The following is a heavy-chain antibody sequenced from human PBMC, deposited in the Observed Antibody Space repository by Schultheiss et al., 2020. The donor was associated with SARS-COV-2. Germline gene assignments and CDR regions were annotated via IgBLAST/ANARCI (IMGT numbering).Heavy chain of an antibody. D-gene: IGHD4-17*01. CDR2: VSHSGGT. CDR1: GGSFSGYF. J-gene: IGHJ2*01. Sequence: GSLRLSCAVYGGSFSGYFWTWIRQSPGKGLEWIGQVSHSGGTHYSPSLKRRVTISVDTSKNQFSLKLSSVTAADTAVYYCARVPYGDPYWYFDLWGRGTLVTVSS. CDR3: ARVPYGDPYWYFDL. V-gene: IGHV4-34*01.